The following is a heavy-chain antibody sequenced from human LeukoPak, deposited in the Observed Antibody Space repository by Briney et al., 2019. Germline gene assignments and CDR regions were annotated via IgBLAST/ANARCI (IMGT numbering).Heavy chain of an antibody. Sequence: PGRSLRLSCAASGFTFSSYGMHWVRQAPGKGLEWVAVISYDGSNKYYADSVKGRFTISRDNSKNTLYLQMNSLRAEDTAVYYCTREQDREASATVVGDYWGQGTLVTVSS. CDR3: TREQDREASATVVGDY. CDR2: ISYDGSNK. D-gene: IGHD4-23*01. V-gene: IGHV3-30*03. J-gene: IGHJ4*02. CDR1: GFTFSSYG.